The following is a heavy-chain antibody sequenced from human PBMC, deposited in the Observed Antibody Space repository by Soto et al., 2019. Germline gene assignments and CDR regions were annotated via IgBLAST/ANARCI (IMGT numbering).Heavy chain of an antibody. CDR3: AKQGGKYGIRTFDP. J-gene: IGHJ5*02. V-gene: IGHV4-59*08. CDR1: GGSISSDY. CDR2: IYYSGNT. D-gene: IGHD1-1*01. Sequence: PSETLSLTCTVSGGSISSDYWSWLRQSPGKGLEWIGYIYYSGNTKHNPSLESRVTISIDASKNQVSLNLRSVTAADTAVYYCAKQGGKYGIRTFDPWGQGTLVTVSS.